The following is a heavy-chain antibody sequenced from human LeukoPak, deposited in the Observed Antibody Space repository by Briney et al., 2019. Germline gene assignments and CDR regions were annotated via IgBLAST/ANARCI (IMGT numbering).Heavy chain of an antibody. CDR3: ARGAGSGLAFEDWFDP. Sequence: SQTLSLTCAISGDSVSSNSAAWNWIRQSPSRGLEWLGRTYYRSKWYNDYAVSVKSRITINPDTSKNQFSLQLNSVTPEDTAVYYCARGAGSGLAFEDWFDPWGQGTLVTVSS. D-gene: IGHD3-10*01. CDR1: GDSVSSNSAA. V-gene: IGHV6-1*01. J-gene: IGHJ5*02. CDR2: TYYRSKWYN.